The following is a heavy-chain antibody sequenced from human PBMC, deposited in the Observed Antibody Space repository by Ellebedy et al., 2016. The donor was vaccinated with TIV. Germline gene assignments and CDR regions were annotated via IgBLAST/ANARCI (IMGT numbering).Heavy chain of an antibody. CDR1: GFTFSSYA. CDR2: LNAHGVVI. V-gene: IGHV3-23*01. Sequence: PGGSLRLSCAASGFTFSSYAASWVRQAPGKGLEWVAGLNAHGVVIAYADSVKGRSTISRDNSKNTLYLQMNSLRPEDTAVYYCASSRYHYYVGNTIFAYWGQGTLVTVSS. D-gene: IGHD3-10*02. J-gene: IGHJ4*02. CDR3: ASSRYHYYVGNTIFAY.